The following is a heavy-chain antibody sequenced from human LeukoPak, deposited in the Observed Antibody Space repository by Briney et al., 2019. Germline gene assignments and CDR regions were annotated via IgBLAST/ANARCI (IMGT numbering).Heavy chain of an antibody. Sequence: ASVKLSCEASGYTFTSYDINWVRQATGQGLEWIGGMNPNSGNTVYAEKFQGRVTITRNTSINTAYMELSSLRSEDTAVYYCARAPIGRSHWFDPWGQGTLVTVSS. CDR1: GYTFTSYD. CDR2: MNPNSGNT. D-gene: IGHD1-26*01. CDR3: ARAPIGRSHWFDP. V-gene: IGHV1-8*03. J-gene: IGHJ5*02.